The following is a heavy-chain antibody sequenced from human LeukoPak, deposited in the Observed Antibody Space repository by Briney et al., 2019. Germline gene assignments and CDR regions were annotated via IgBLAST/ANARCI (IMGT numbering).Heavy chain of an antibody. CDR1: GYTFTSYG. D-gene: IGHD3-10*01. Sequence: GASVKVSCKASGYTFTSYGIISVRQAPGQGLECMGWISAYNGNTNYAQKLQGRVTMTTDTSTSTAYMELRSLRSDDTAVYYCARDSSPGGYYYGSEHWGQGTLVTVSS. CDR2: ISAYNGNT. CDR3: ARDSSPGGYYYGSEH. J-gene: IGHJ1*01. V-gene: IGHV1-18*01.